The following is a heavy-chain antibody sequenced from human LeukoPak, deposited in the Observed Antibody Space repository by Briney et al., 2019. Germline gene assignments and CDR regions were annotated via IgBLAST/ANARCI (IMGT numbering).Heavy chain of an antibody. D-gene: IGHD6-13*01. CDR3: AKGSSPFDF. J-gene: IGHJ4*02. CDR1: GFTFCNYA. Sequence: GGTLRLSCAASGFTFCNYAMSWVRQAPGKGLVWVSAISANGGGKYYADSVKGRFTISRDNCKNTLYLQMNSLRAEDTAVYYCAKGSSPFDFWGQGTLVTVSS. V-gene: IGHV3-23*01. CDR2: ISANGGGK.